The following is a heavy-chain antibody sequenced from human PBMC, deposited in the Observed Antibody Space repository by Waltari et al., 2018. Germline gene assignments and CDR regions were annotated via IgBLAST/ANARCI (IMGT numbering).Heavy chain of an antibody. Sequence: QVQLQESGPGLVQPSETLSLTCNVSGYSINSFFYWGWLRPPPGKGLEWIGNIYPSGNTYYNPSLKSRVNISIDTSKNQFSLKLSSVTAADTAIYYCARRVCSGGSCYGGGFHFDYWGQGALVTVSS. CDR3: ARRVCSGGSCYGGGFHFDY. CDR2: IYPSGNT. J-gene: IGHJ4*02. CDR1: GYSINSFFY. V-gene: IGHV4-38-2*02. D-gene: IGHD2-15*01.